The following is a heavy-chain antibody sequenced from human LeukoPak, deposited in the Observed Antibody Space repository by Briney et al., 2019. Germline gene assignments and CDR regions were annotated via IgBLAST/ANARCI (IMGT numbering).Heavy chain of an antibody. CDR3: AKEPGEYSSSRYFDY. D-gene: IGHD6-6*01. V-gene: IGHV3-23*01. Sequence: GGSLRLSCAASGFTFDDYGMSWVRQAPGKGLEWVSGISGRDSTTYYADSVKGRFTISRDNSKNTLYLQMNSLRAEDTAVYYCAKEPGEYSSSRYFDYWGQGTLVTVSS. CDR1: GFTFDDYG. J-gene: IGHJ4*02. CDR2: ISGRDSTT.